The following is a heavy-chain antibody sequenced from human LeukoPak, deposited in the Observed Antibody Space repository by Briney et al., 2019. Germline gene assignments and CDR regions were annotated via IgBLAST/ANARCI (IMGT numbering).Heavy chain of an antibody. CDR1: GASVSSHF. J-gene: IGHJ3*01. V-gene: IGHV4-59*02. Sequence: SETLSLTCGVSGASVSSHFWSWIRQTPGMGLEWIGYISNSGSTGYNPSLRSRVTISVDAPKNEVSLNVRSVSAADTAVYYCAKGVSGTYYAFDVWGQGRTV. D-gene: IGHD1-26*01. CDR2: ISNSGST. CDR3: AKGVSGTYYAFDV.